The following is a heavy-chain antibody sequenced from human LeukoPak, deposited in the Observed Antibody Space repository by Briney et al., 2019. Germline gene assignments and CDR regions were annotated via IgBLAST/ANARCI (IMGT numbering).Heavy chain of an antibody. CDR3: VRVVQVLSKDAFDI. CDR2: INSAGNEK. D-gene: IGHD2-2*01. CDR1: GLTVSSNY. Sequence: GGSLRLSCAASGLTVSSNYMSWVRQAPGKGLECVAYINSAGNEKFYVDSVKGRFTISRDNAEKSLYLQMNSLRAEDTAVYFCVRVVQVLSKDAFDIWGQGTMVTVSS. J-gene: IGHJ3*02. V-gene: IGHV3-7*01.